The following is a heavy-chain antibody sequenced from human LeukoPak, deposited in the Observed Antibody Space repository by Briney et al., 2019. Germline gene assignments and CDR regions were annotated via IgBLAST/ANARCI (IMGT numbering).Heavy chain of an antibody. CDR3: AKSNGDWEACYFDH. D-gene: IGHD1-26*01. V-gene: IGHV3-30*18. Sequence: GGSLRLSCAASGFSLSSYGMHWVRLAPGRGLEWLSVISHDGTNKKYADSAKGRFIISRENSKNTLYLQMNSLRPDDTAIYFCAKSNGDWEACYFDHWGQGALVTVSS. CDR2: ISHDGTNK. J-gene: IGHJ4*02. CDR1: GFSLSSYG.